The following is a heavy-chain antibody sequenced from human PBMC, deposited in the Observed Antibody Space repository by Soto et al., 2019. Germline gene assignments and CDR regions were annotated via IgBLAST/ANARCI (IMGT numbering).Heavy chain of an antibody. V-gene: IGHV1-18*01. CDR1: GYTFTNYG. CDR3: ARGGRFAVADTDY. CDR2: ISAYNGNT. Sequence: QVQLVQSGVEVKKPGASVKVSCKASGYTFTNYGITWVRQAPGQGLEWLGWISAYNGNTNYAQKFQGRVTMTTDTSASAAYVDLRRLRSDDTAVYYCARGGRFAVADTDYWGQGTLLTVSS. D-gene: IGHD3-3*01. J-gene: IGHJ4*02.